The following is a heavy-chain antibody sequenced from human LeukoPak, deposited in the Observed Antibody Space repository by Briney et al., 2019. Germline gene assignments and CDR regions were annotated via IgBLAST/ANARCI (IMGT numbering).Heavy chain of an antibody. Sequence: SVKVSCKASGGTFSSYAISWVRQAPGQGLEWMGGIIPIFGTANYAQKFQGRVTITADESTSTAYMELSSLRSEDTAVYYCARDRRDCSSTSCYITASYYYYGMDVWGQGTTVIVSS. CDR3: ARDRRDCSSTSCYITASYYYYGMDV. CDR2: IIPIFGTA. D-gene: IGHD2-2*02. CDR1: GGTFSSYA. J-gene: IGHJ6*02. V-gene: IGHV1-69*13.